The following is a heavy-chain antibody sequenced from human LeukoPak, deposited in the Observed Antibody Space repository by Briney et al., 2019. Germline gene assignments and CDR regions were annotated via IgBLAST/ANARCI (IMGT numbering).Heavy chain of an antibody. J-gene: IGHJ6*02. CDR1: GFTFSSYA. Sequence: SGGSLRLSCAASGFTFSSYAMHWVRQAPGKGLEWVAVISYDGSNKYYADSVKGRFTISRDNSKNTLYLQMNSLRAEDTAVYYCARVSIESLDSSSWWSIPNEYYYYGMDVWGQGTTVTVSS. D-gene: IGHD6-13*01. CDR3: ARVSIESLDSSSWWSIPNEYYYYGMDV. CDR2: ISYDGSNK. V-gene: IGHV3-30-3*01.